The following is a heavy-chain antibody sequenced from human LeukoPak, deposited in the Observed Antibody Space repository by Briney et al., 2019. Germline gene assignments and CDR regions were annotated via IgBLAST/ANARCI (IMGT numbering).Heavy chain of an antibody. D-gene: IGHD6-13*01. J-gene: IGHJ4*02. CDR1: GFTFSSYS. CDR2: ISSSSSYI. Sequence: GGSLRLSCEASGFTFSSYSMNWVRQAPGKGLEWVSSISSSSSYIYYADSVKGRFTISRDNAKNSLYLQMNSLRAEDTAVYYCARARIAADVFDYWGQGTLVTVSS. CDR3: ARARIAADVFDY. V-gene: IGHV3-21*01.